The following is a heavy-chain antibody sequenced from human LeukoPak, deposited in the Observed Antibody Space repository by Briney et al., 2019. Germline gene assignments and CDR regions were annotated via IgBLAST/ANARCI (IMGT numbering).Heavy chain of an antibody. Sequence: GGSLRLSCAASGFTFSSYGMHWVRQAPGKGLEWVAFIRYDGSNKYYADSVKGRFTISRDNSKNTLYLQMNSLRSEDTAVYYCATGFYFDTSGLLMHWGQGTLVTVSS. CDR1: GFTFSSYG. D-gene: IGHD3-22*01. CDR2: IRYDGSNK. V-gene: IGHV3-30*02. CDR3: ATGFYFDTSGLLMH. J-gene: IGHJ4*02.